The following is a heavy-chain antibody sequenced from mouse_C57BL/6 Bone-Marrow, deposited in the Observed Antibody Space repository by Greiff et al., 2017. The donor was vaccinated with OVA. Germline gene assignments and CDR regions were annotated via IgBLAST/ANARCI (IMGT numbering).Heavy chain of an antibody. CDR1: GFTFSDYY. CDR2: INYDGSST. V-gene: IGHV5-16*01. Sequence: EVKLVESEGGLVQPGSSMKLSCTASGFTFSDYYMAWVRQVPEKGLEWVANINYDGSSTYYLDSLKSRFIISRDNAKNILYLQMSSLKSEDTATYYCARDQGEYYAMDYWGQGTSVTVSS. J-gene: IGHJ4*01. CDR3: ARDQGEYYAMDY.